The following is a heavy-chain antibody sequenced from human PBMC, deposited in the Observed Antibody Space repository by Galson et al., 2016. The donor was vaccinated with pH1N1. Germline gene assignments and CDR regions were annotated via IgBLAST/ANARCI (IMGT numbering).Heavy chain of an antibody. CDR3: ARGGTLSDFWSNYYPCGMDV. Sequence: SVKVSCKASGYTFITYAIRWVRQAPGQRLEWMGWINTGDGNAKSSQKFQDRVTINRDTPATTAYLDLRGLRSEDTAVYYCARGGTLSDFWSNYYPCGMDVWGQGTTVTVSS. CDR1: GYTFITYA. J-gene: IGHJ6*02. V-gene: IGHV1-3*04. D-gene: IGHD3-3*01. CDR2: INTGDGNA.